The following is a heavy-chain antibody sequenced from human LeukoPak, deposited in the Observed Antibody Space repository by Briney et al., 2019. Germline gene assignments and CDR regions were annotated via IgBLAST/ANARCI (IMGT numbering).Heavy chain of an antibody. J-gene: IGHJ3*02. CDR3: ARDLVTVTKGFDI. CDR2: ISYIGST. CDR1: ADSFSSHY. V-gene: IGHV4-59*11. Sequence: SKTLSLTCAVSADSFSSHYWTWIRQPPGKGLEWIGYISYIGSTNYNPSLKSRVTISIDTSKNQFSLKLSSVTAADTAVYYCARDLVTVTKGFDIWGQGTMVSVSS. D-gene: IGHD4-17*01.